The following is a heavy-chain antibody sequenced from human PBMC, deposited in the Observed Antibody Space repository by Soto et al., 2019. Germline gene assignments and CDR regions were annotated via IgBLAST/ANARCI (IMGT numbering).Heavy chain of an antibody. D-gene: IGHD6-19*01. CDR1: GGTFSSYA. V-gene: IGHV1-69*13. Sequence: SVKVSCKASGGTFSSYAISWVRQAPGQGLEWMGGIIPIFGTANYAQKFQGRVTITADESTSTAYMELSSLRSEDTAVYYCAREVLQWLVRDYYYGMDVWGQGTTVTVSS. J-gene: IGHJ6*02. CDR3: AREVLQWLVRDYYYGMDV. CDR2: IIPIFGTA.